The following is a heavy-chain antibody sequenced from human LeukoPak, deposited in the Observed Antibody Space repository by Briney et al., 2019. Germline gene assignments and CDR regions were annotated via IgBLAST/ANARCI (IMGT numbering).Heavy chain of an antibody. D-gene: IGHD2-21*01. Sequence: ASVKVSCKVSGYTFTSYGISWVRQAPGQGLEWMGWISAYNGNTNYAQKVQGRVTMTTDTSTSTAYMELRSLRSGDTAVYYCATDVAHNWFDPWGQGTLVTVSS. CDR2: ISAYNGNT. CDR1: GYTFTSYG. J-gene: IGHJ5*02. CDR3: ATDVAHNWFDP. V-gene: IGHV1-18*01.